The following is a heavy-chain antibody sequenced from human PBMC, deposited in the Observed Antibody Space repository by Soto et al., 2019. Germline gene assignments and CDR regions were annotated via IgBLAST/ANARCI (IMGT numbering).Heavy chain of an antibody. Sequence: EVQLVESGEGLVQPGGSLKLSCAASGFTFSGSAMHWVRQASGKGLEWVGRIRSKANSYATAYAASVKGRFTISRDDSKNTAYLQMNSLKTEDTAVYYCTHTILASWYGMDVWGQGTTVTVSS. D-gene: IGHD3-3*01. CDR2: IRSKANSYAT. CDR1: GFTFSGSA. CDR3: THTILASWYGMDV. V-gene: IGHV3-73*02. J-gene: IGHJ6*02.